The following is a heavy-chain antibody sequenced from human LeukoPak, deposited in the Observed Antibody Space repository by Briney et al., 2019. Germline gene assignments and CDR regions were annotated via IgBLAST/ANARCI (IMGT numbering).Heavy chain of an antibody. D-gene: IGHD3-10*01. V-gene: IGHV3-48*03. CDR1: GFTFSSYE. J-gene: IGHJ3*02. CDR3: ARERYGSGNAFDI. Sequence: GGSLRLPCAASGFTFSSYEMNWVRQAPGKGLEWVSYISSSGSTIYYADSVKGRFTISRDNAKNSLYLQMNSLRAEDTAVYYCARERYGSGNAFDIWGQGTMVTVSS. CDR2: ISSSGSTI.